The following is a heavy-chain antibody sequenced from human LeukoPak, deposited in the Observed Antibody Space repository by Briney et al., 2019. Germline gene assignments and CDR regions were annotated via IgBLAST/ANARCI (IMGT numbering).Heavy chain of an antibody. Sequence: GGSLRLSCAASGFTFSSYGMHWVRQAPGKGLEWVAFIRYDGSNKYYADSVKGRFTISRDNSKNTLYLQMNSLRAEDTAVYYCAKEARGWLGYYFDYWGQGTLVTVSS. CDR1: GFTFSSYG. V-gene: IGHV3-30*02. J-gene: IGHJ4*02. D-gene: IGHD3-22*01. CDR2: IRYDGSNK. CDR3: AKEARGWLGYYFDY.